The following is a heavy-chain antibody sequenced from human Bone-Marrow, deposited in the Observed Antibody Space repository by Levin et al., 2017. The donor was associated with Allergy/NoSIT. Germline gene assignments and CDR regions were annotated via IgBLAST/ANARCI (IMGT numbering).Heavy chain of an antibody. CDR2: IYYSGST. J-gene: IGHJ3*01. V-gene: IGHV4-59*01. D-gene: IGHD6-13*01. Sequence: TSETLSLTCTVSGGSIRSIYWHWIRQPPGKGLEWIGYIYYSGSTSYNPSLKSRVTMSVDTSKNQFSLNLSSVTAADTAVYYCARCMEQRTIAAAGDPLDLWGQGTLVTVSS. CDR3: ARCMEQRTIAAAGDPLDL. CDR1: GGSIRSIY.